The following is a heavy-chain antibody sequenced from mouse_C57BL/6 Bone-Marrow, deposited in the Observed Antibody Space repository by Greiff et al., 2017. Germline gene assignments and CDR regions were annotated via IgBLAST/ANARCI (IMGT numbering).Heavy chain of an antibody. Sequence: QVQLQQSGAELVKPGASVKLSCKASGYTFTEYTIHWVKPRSGQGLEWIGWFYPGSGSIKYNEKFKDKATLTADKSSITVYMQLSRMTSEDSAVYFCARHEDKSNFPWFAYWGQGTLVTVSA. D-gene: IGHD2-5*01. V-gene: IGHV1-62-2*01. CDR2: FYPGSGSI. J-gene: IGHJ3*01. CDR3: ARHEDKSNFPWFAY. CDR1: GYTFTEYT.